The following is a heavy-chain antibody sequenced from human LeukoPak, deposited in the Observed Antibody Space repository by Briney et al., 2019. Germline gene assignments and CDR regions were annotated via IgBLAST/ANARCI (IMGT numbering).Heavy chain of an antibody. Sequence: PSETLSLTCAVYGGSFSGYYWSWIRQPPGKGLEWIGEINHSGSTNYNPSLKSRVPISVDTSKNQFSLKLSSVTAADTAVYYCASERVYGSGSYYRYYYMDVWGKGTTVTVSS. J-gene: IGHJ6*03. CDR1: GGSFSGYY. D-gene: IGHD3-10*01. CDR2: INHSGST. CDR3: ASERVYGSGSYYRYYYMDV. V-gene: IGHV4-34*01.